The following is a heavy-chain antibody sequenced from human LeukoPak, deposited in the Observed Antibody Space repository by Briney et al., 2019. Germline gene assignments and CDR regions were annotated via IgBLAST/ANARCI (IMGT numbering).Heavy chain of an antibody. CDR3: AGLTGSYLDY. CDR2: ISSSSSNI. CDR1: GFTLSGYS. J-gene: IGHJ4*02. D-gene: IGHD7-27*01. Sequence: GGSLRLSCAASGFTLSGYSMNWVRQAPGKGLEWVSSISSSSSNIYYADSVKGRFTISRDNAKNSVYLQMNSLRAEDTAVYYCAGLTGSYLDYWGQGTVVTVSS. V-gene: IGHV3-21*01.